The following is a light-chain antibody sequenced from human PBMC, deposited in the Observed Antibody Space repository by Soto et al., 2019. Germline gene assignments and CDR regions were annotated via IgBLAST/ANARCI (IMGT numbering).Light chain of an antibody. V-gene: IGKV3-20*01. CDR3: QRYGG. CDR1: QSVGSD. J-gene: IGKJ1*01. CDR2: SAS. Sequence: EIVMTQSPATLSVSPGERATLSCRASQSVGSDLAWYQQKPGQAPRLVIYSASSRATGIPDRFSGSGSGTDFTLTISRLEPEDFAVYYCQRYGGFGQGTKVDIK.